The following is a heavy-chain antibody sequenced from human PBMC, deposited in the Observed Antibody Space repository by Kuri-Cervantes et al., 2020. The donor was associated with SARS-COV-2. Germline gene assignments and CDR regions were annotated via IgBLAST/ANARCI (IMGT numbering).Heavy chain of an antibody. CDR1: GGSLSYYY. CDR2: ISSSSSTI. V-gene: IGHV3-11*04. CDR3: AKEERTAFDY. Sequence: GGSLRLSCEVYGGSLSYYYWSWVRQAPGKGLEWVSYISSSSSTIYYADSVKGRFTITRDNAKNSLYLQMNSLSAEDTAVYYCAKEERTAFDYWGQGTLVTVSS. J-gene: IGHJ4*02.